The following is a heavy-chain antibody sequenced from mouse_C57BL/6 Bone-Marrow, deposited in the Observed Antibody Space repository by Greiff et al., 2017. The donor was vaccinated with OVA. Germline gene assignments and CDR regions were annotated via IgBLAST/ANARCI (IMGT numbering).Heavy chain of an antibody. Sequence: VQLQQPGAELVKPGASVKLSCKASGYTFTSYWMQWVKQRPGQGLEWIGEIDPSDSYTNYNQKFKGKATLTVDTSSSTAYMQLSSLTSEDSAVYYCARRSGYWYFDVWGTGTTVTVSS. CDR2: IDPSDSYT. CDR3: ARRSGYWYFDV. J-gene: IGHJ1*03. D-gene: IGHD1-3*01. V-gene: IGHV1-50*01. CDR1: GYTFTSYW.